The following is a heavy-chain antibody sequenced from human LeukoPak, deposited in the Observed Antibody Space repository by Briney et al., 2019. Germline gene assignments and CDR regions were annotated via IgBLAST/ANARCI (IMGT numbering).Heavy chain of an antibody. J-gene: IGHJ4*02. CDR2: SYSGGST. V-gene: IGHV3-53*01. D-gene: IGHD3-16*02. CDR1: GFTVSTDH. Sequence: GGSLRLSCAASGFTVSTDHMSWVRQAPGKGLEWVAVSYSGGSTYHAESVKGRFTISRDNSKNTLYLQINSLRAEDTAVYYCARVWELSFDYWGQGSLVTVSS. CDR3: ARVWELSFDY.